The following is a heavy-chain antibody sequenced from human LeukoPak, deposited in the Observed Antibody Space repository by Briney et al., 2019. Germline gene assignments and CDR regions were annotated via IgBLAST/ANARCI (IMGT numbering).Heavy chain of an antibody. J-gene: IGHJ6*03. CDR1: GFTFSSYA. CDR2: ISYDGSNK. CDR3: ARDLDLCSSTSCHKSGYYYYMDV. V-gene: IGHV3-30-3*01. Sequence: GRSLRLSCAASGFTFSSYAMHWVRQAPGKGLEWVAVISYDGSNKYYADSVKGRFTISRDNSKNTLYLQMNSLRAEDTAVYYCARDLDLCSSTSCHKSGYYYYMDVWGKGTTVTVSS. D-gene: IGHD2-2*01.